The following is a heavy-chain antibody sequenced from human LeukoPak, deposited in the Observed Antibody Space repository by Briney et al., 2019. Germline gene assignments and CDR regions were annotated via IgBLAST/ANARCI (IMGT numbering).Heavy chain of an antibody. Sequence: ASVKVSCKTSGGTFSSYAISWVRQAPGQGLEWMGRIIPILGIANYAQKFQGRVTITADKSTSTAYMELSSLRSEDTAVYYCASTLKDYGGNLSPGKFDYWGQGTLVTVSS. V-gene: IGHV1-69*04. CDR3: ASTLKDYGGNLSPGKFDY. D-gene: IGHD4-23*01. J-gene: IGHJ4*02. CDR1: GGTFSSYA. CDR2: IIPILGIA.